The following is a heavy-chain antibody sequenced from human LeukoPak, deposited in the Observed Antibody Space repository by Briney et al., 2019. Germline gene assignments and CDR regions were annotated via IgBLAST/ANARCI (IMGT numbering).Heavy chain of an antibody. CDR3: ARERPLQYGDYHTHLDY. Sequence: ASVKVSCKVSGYTLTELSMHWVRQAPGQGLEWMGGIIPIFGTANYAQKFQGRVTITADESTSTAYMELSSLRSEDTAVYYCARERPLQYGDYHTHLDYWGQGTLVTVSS. D-gene: IGHD4-17*01. V-gene: IGHV1-69*13. CDR1: GYTLTELS. CDR2: IIPIFGTA. J-gene: IGHJ4*02.